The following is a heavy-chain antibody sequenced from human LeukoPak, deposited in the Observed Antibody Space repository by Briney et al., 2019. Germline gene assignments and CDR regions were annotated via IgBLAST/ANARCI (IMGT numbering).Heavy chain of an antibody. V-gene: IGHV3-74*01. CDR2: INSDGSST. CDR3: AREGRSSGDFDY. D-gene: IGHD3-10*01. J-gene: IGHJ4*02. CDR1: GGSISSSSYY. Sequence: ETLSLTCTVSGGSISSSSYYWGWVRQAPGKGLVWVSRINSDGSSTSYADSVKGRFTISRDNAKNTLYLQMNSLRAEDTAVYYCAREGRSSGDFDYWGQGTLVTVSS.